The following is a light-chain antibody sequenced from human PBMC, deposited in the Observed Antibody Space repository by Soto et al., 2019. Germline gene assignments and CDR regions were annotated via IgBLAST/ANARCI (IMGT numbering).Light chain of an antibody. V-gene: IGLV2-14*03. CDR2: EVR. CDR3: SSYTTSSTRV. Sequence: QSALTQPPSVSGSPGQSITISCTGTSSDVGAYDLVSWYQQHPDKAPKLMIYEVRNRPSGVSNRFSGSKSVNTATLTISGLQAEDEADYYCSSYTTSSTRVFGTGTKLTVL. J-gene: IGLJ1*01. CDR1: SSDVGAYDL.